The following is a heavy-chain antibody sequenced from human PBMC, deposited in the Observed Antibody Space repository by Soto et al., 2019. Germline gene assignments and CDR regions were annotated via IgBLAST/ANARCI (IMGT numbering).Heavy chain of an antibody. CDR1: GYTFTGYY. CDR2: INPNSGGT. CDR3: ARVFWQSRFLEWSPYYYGMDV. Sequence: QVQLVQSGAEVKKPGASVKVSCKASGYTFTGYYMHWVRQAPGQGLEWMGWINPNSGGTNYAQKFQGRVTMTRDTSISTAYMELSRLRSDDTAVYYCARVFWQSRFLEWSPYYYGMDVWGQGTTVTVSS. D-gene: IGHD3-3*01. J-gene: IGHJ6*02. V-gene: IGHV1-2*02.